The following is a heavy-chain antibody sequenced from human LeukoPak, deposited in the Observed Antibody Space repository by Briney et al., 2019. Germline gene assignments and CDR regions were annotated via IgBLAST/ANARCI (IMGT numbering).Heavy chain of an antibody. J-gene: IGHJ4*02. CDR3: ARHGVITHIDY. V-gene: IGHV4-39*01. Sequence: SETLSLTCTVSGGSISSSSYYWGWIRQPPGKGLEWIGSIYYSGSTYYNPSLKSRVTISVDTSKNQFFLKLSSVTAADTAVYNCARHGVITHIDYWGQGTLVTVSS. CDR2: IYYSGST. CDR1: GGSISSSSYY. D-gene: IGHD2-21*01.